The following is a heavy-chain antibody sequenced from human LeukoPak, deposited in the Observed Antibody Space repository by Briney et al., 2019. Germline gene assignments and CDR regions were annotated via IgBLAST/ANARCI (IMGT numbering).Heavy chain of an antibody. CDR1: GYTFTSYG. CDR2: MIANNGNT. Sequence: ASVKVSCKASGYTFTSYGISWVRQAPGQGLEWMGWMIANNGNTNYAQKLQGRVTMTTDTSTSTAYMELRSLRSDDTAVYYCARDLKMGYSSGRYSWGTGSSNDYWGQGTLVTVSS. J-gene: IGHJ4*02. D-gene: IGHD6-19*01. V-gene: IGHV1-18*01. CDR3: ARDLKMGYSSGRYSWGTGSSNDY.